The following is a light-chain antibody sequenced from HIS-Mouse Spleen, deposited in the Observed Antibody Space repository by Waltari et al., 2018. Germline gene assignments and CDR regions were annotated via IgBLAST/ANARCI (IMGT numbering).Light chain of an antibody. CDR2: WAS. Sequence: DIVMTQSPDYLAVSLGERATINCKSRQSVLYSSNNKNYLAWYQQKPGQPPKLLIYWASTRESGVPDRFSGSGSGTDFTLTISSLQAEDVAVYYCQQYYSTPYTFGQGTKLEIK. V-gene: IGKV4-1*01. CDR3: QQYYSTPYT. J-gene: IGKJ2*01. CDR1: QSVLYSSNNKNY.